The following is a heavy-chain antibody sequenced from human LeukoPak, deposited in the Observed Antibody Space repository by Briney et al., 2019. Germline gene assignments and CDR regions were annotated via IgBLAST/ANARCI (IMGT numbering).Heavy chain of an antibody. V-gene: IGHV4-61*02. CDR2: IYTSGST. J-gene: IGHJ4*02. CDR3: ASFQSPSYDSSGYPPEY. CDR1: GGSISSGSYY. Sequence: PSETLSLTCTVSGGSISSGSYYWSWIRQPAGKGLEWIGRIYTSGSTNYNPSLKSRVTISVDTSKNQFSLKLSSVTAADTAVYYCASFQSPSYDSSGYPPEYWGQGTLVTVSS. D-gene: IGHD3-22*01.